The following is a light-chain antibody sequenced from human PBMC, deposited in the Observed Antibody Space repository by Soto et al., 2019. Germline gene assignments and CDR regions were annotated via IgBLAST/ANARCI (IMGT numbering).Light chain of an antibody. CDR1: QTVYSN. CDR3: QQYNKWPLT. J-gene: IGKJ4*01. V-gene: IGKV3-15*01. CDR2: DAS. Sequence: EIVMAQSPATLSVSPGEGATLSCRASQTVYSNLAWYQQKPGQAPRLLIDDASTRATGIPARFSGSGSGTELTLTISRLQSEDFAVYYCQQYNKWPLTFGGGTKVEIK.